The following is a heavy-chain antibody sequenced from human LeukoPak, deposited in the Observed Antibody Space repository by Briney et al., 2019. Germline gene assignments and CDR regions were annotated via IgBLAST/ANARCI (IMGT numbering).Heavy chain of an antibody. CDR2: ISSGGDNT. J-gene: IGHJ4*02. Sequence: GGSLILSCAASALTFSNCAMNSVRQTPGKGLEWFSIISSGGDNTYYADSVKGRFTISRDNSKNTLYLQMNSLRAEDTAVYYCAPRESGTQLEYWGQGTLVTVSS. CDR3: APRESGTQLEY. CDR1: ALTFSNCA. V-gene: IGHV3-23*01. D-gene: IGHD1-26*01.